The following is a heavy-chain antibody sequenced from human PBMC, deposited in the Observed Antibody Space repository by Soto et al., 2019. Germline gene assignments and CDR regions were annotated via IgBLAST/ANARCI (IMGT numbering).Heavy chain of an antibody. J-gene: IGHJ4*02. D-gene: IGHD4-17*01. Sequence: QVQLMESGEGVVQPGRSLRLSCAASGFTFSSYGMHWVRQAPGKGLEWVAVISYDGSNKYYADSVKGRFTISRDNSKNTLYLQMNSLRAEDTAVYYCAKDTEYGGQTLHWGQGTLVTVSS. CDR3: AKDTEYGGQTLH. CDR1: GFTFSSYG. V-gene: IGHV3-30*18. CDR2: ISYDGSNK.